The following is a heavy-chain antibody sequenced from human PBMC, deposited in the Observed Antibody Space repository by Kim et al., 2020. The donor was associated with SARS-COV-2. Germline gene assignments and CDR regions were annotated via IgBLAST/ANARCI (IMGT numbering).Heavy chain of an antibody. CDR3: AKDQYSSGMDV. J-gene: IGHJ6*02. Sequence: IGYADSVKGRFTISRDNAKNSLYLQMNSLRAEDTALYYCAKDQYSSGMDVWGQGTTVTVSS. D-gene: IGHD6-6*01. V-gene: IGHV3-9*01. CDR2: I.